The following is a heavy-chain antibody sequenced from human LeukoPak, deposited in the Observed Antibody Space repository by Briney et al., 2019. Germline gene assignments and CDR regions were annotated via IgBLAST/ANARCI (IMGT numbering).Heavy chain of an antibody. CDR2: IYYSGST. CDR3: ARPRSSGYYSGAFDI. D-gene: IGHD3-22*01. J-gene: IGHJ3*02. Sequence: PSETLSLTCTVSGGSISSSSYYWGWIRQPPGKGLEWIGSIYYSGSTYYNPSLKSRVTISVDTSRNQFSLKLSSVTAADTAVYYCARPRSSGYYSGAFDIWGQGTMVTVCS. CDR1: GGSISSSSYY. V-gene: IGHV4-39*01.